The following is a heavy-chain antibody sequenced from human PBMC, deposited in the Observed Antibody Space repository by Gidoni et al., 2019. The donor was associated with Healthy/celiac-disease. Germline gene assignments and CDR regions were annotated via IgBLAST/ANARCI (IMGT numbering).Heavy chain of an antibody. V-gene: IGHV3-53*01. CDR1: GFTVSSNY. Sequence: EVQLVESGGGLIQPGGSLRLSCAASGFTVSSNYMSWVRQAPGKGLEWVSVIYSGGSTYYADSVKGRFTISRDNSKNTLYLQMNSLRAEDTAVYYCAYGSVPTYLGTSRYFDYWGQGTLVTVSS. D-gene: IGHD3-10*01. CDR3: AYGSVPTYLGTSRYFDY. J-gene: IGHJ4*02. CDR2: IYSGGST.